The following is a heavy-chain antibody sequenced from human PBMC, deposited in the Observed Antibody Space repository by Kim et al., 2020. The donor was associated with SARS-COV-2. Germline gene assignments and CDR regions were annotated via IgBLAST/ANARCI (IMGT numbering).Heavy chain of an antibody. CDR1: GYTFTSYG. Sequence: ASVKVSCKASGYTFTSYGISWVRQAPGQWLEWMGWISVYNGNTDYAQKLQGRVTMTADTSTSTAYMELRSLRSDDTAVYYCATEGFSGYCPYWGQGTLVTVSS. CDR3: ATEGFSGYCPY. J-gene: IGHJ4*02. V-gene: IGHV1-18*01. CDR2: ISVYNGNT. D-gene: IGHD3-22*01.